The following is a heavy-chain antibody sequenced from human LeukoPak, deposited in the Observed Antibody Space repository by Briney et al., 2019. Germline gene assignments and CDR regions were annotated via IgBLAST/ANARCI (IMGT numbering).Heavy chain of an antibody. D-gene: IGHD1-26*01. CDR1: GFTFGSYA. J-gene: IGHJ4*02. CDR3: AKATYTGSFPYFDY. Sequence: GVSLRLSCAASGFTFGSYAMSWVRQAPGKGPEWLSALNSNGGGTYYSDSVKGRFTISRDNSKNTLYLQMNGLSPEDTAVYYCAKATYTGSFPYFDYWGQGTLVTVSS. V-gene: IGHV3-23*01. CDR2: LNSNGGGT.